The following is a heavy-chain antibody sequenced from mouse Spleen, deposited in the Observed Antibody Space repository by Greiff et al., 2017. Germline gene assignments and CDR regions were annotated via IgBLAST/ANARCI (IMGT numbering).Heavy chain of an antibody. D-gene: IGHD1-1*02. Sequence: VQLKQSGAELVRAGASVKLSCTASGFNIKDYYMHWVKQRPEQGLEWIGWIDPENGDTEYAPKFQGKATMTADTSSNTAYLQLSSLTSEDTAVYYCNADYGAYWGQGTLVTVSA. J-gene: IGHJ3*01. CDR2: IDPENGDT. CDR1: GFNIKDYY. CDR3: NADYGAY. V-gene: IGHV14-4*02.